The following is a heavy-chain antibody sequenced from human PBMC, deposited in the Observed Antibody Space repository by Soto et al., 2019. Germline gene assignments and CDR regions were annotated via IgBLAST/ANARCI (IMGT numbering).Heavy chain of an antibody. CDR3: AKLGMTTINRDY. CDR2: ISGSGGNT. CDR1: GFSFDTYA. V-gene: IGHV3-23*01. D-gene: IGHD5-12*01. J-gene: IGHJ4*02. Sequence: EAQLLESGGGLVQPGGSLRVSCAASGFSFDTYAMSWVRQAPGKGLEWVSTISGSGGNTYHADSVKGRFTISRDNSKNILYLQMTSLRAEDTALYYCAKLGMTTINRDYWGQGTQVTVSS.